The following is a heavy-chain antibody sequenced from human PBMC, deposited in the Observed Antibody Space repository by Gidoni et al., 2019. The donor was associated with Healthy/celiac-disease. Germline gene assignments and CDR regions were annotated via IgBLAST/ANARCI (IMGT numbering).Heavy chain of an antibody. J-gene: IGHJ4*02. CDR3: ASQPEYSSSSFDY. D-gene: IGHD6-6*01. Sequence: EVQLVESGGGLVKPGGSLRLSCAASGFPFSSYSMNWVRQAPGKGLEWVSSISSSSSYIYYADSVKGRFTISRDNAKNSLYLQMNSLRAEDTAVYYCASQPEYSSSSFDYWGQGTLVTVSS. CDR1: GFPFSSYS. V-gene: IGHV3-21*01. CDR2: ISSSSSYI.